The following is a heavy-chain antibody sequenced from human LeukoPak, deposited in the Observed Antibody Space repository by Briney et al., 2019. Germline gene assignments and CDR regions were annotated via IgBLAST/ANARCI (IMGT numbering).Heavy chain of an antibody. D-gene: IGHD6-13*01. V-gene: IGHV4-39*01. J-gene: IGHJ5*02. Sequence: SETLSLTCTVSGGSISSSSYYWGWIRQPPGKGLEWIGSIYYSGSTYYNPSLKSRVTISVDTSKNQFSLKLSSVTAADPAVYYCAVRYTRPSSSLDWFDPWGQGTLVTVSS. CDR1: GGSISSSSYY. CDR3: AVRYTRPSSSLDWFDP. CDR2: IYYSGST.